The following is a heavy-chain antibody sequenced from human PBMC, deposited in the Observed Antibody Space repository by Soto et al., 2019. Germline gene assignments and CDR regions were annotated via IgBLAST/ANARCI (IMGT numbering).Heavy chain of an antibody. CDR3: ARAPSWWYFDL. CDR2: INAGNGNT. V-gene: IGHV1-3*05. J-gene: IGHJ2*01. CDR1: GYTFTSYA. Sequence: QVQLVQSGAEEKKPGASVKVSCKASGYTFTSYAMHWVRQAPGQRLEWMGWINAGNGNTKYSQKFQGRVTITRDTYASTAYMELSSLRSEDTAVYYCARAPSWWYFDLWGRGTLVTVSS.